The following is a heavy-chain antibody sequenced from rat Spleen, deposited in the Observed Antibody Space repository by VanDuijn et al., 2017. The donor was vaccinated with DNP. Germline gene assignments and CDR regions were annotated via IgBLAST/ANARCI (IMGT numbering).Heavy chain of an antibody. J-gene: IGHJ3*01. V-gene: IGHV5-25*01. CDR3: ARTYSNYGNWFPY. CDR2: IDTSGGRA. CDR1: GFTFSHYY. D-gene: IGHD1-2*01. Sequence: EVQLVESGGGLVQPGRSLKLSCAASGFTFSHYYMAWVRQAPKKGLEWVATIDTSGGRAYYPDSVKGRFTISRDNAKSSLYLQMDSLRSEDTATFYCARTYSNYGNWFPYWGQGTLVTVSS.